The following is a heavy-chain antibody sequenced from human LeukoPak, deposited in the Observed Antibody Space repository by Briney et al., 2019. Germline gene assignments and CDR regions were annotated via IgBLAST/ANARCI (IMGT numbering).Heavy chain of an antibody. Sequence: PGGSLRLSCAASGFTFSSYWMSWVRQAPGKGLEWVANIKQDGSEKYYVDSVKGRFTISRDNAKNSLYLQMNSLRAEDTAVYYCARDGVPLGDSHYYYYYMDVWGKGTTVTVSS. V-gene: IGHV3-7*01. D-gene: IGHD3-10*01. CDR1: GFTFSSYW. CDR2: IKQDGSEK. J-gene: IGHJ6*03. CDR3: ARDGVPLGDSHYYYYYMDV.